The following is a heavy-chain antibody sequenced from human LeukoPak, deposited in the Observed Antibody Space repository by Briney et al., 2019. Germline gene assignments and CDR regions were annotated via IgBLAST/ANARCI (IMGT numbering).Heavy chain of an antibody. Sequence: GGSLRLSCAASGFTFSSYAMSWVRQAPGKGLEWVAVISYDGSNKYYADSVKGRFTISRDNSKNTLYLQMNSLRAEDTAVYYCAKTLVGATGGPLDYWGQGTLVTVSS. J-gene: IGHJ4*02. CDR2: ISYDGSNK. CDR3: AKTLVGATGGPLDY. CDR1: GFTFSSYA. D-gene: IGHD1-26*01. V-gene: IGHV3-30*18.